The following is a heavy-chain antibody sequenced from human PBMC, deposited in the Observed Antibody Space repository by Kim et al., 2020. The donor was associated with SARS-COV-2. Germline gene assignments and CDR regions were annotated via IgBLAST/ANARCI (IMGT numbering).Heavy chain of an antibody. V-gene: IGHV4-4*02. D-gene: IGHD2-2*01. CDR3: ARIYCSTTSCYFYAMDV. Sequence: TLKSRVTISVDKSKNQFSLKLSSVTAADTAVYYCARIYCSTTSCYFYAMDVWGQGTTVTVSS. J-gene: IGHJ6*02.